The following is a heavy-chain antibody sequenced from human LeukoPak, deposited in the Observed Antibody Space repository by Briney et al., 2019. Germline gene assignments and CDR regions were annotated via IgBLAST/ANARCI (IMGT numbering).Heavy chain of an antibody. D-gene: IGHD3-16*02. CDR1: GFTFSSSA. J-gene: IGHJ4*02. CDR2: LPGVGGNT. V-gene: IGHV3-23*01. Sequence: AGGSLRLSCAASGFTFSSSAMNWVRQAPGKGLEWVSALPGVGGNTYYADSVKGRFTISRDNSKNTLYLQMNSLRAEDTAVYYCAKGGSYRSQPYFDYWGQGTPVTVSS. CDR3: AKGGSYRSQPYFDY.